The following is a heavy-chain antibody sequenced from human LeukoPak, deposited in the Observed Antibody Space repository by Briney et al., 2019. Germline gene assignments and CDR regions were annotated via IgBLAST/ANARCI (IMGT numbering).Heavy chain of an antibody. Sequence: GGSLRLSCAASGFTVSLYYMTWVRQAPGKGLEWVSVIYSGGPTYYADSVKGRFTISRDNSKNTVYLQMNSLRGEDTAVYFCARPGYSYGYAFAFDIWGQGTMVTVSS. J-gene: IGHJ3*02. CDR3: ARPGYSYGYAFAFDI. CDR1: GFTVSLYY. V-gene: IGHV3-53*01. CDR2: IYSGGPT. D-gene: IGHD5-18*01.